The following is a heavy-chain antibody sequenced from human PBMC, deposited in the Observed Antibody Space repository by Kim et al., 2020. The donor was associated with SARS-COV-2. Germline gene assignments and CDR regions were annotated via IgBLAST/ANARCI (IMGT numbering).Heavy chain of an antibody. CDR1: GFTFSSYS. CDR3: ARDGYCSSTSCYPSYYGMDV. CDR2: ISSSSSYI. V-gene: IGHV3-21*01. J-gene: IGHJ6*02. D-gene: IGHD2-2*03. Sequence: GGSLRLSCAASGFTFSSYSMNWVRQAPGKGLEWVSSISSSSSYIYYADSVKGRFTISRDNAKNSLYLQMNSLRAEDTAVYYCARDGYCSSTSCYPSYYGMDVWGPGTTVNVSS.